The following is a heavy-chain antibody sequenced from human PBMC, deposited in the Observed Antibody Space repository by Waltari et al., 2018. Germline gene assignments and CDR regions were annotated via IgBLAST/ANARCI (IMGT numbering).Heavy chain of an antibody. CDR2: IYHSGGT. Sequence: QLQLQESGPGLVKPSETLSLTCTVPGGPISRSNYYWGWIRQPPGKGLDWIASIYHSGGTYYNPSLKSRVTISVDTSKNQFSLKLTSVTAADTAVYYCARIYGSGSPIPSVDYWGQGTLVTVSS. J-gene: IGHJ4*02. D-gene: IGHD3-10*01. CDR1: GGPISRSNYY. CDR3: ARIYGSGSPIPSVDY. V-gene: IGHV4-39*01.